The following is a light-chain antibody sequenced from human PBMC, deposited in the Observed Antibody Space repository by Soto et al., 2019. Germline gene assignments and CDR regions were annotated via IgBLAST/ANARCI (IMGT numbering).Light chain of an antibody. CDR2: GAS. CDR1: QSVSSSY. Sequence: EIVLTQSPCTLSLSPGERATLSCRASQSVSSSYLAWYQQTPGQAPRVLIYGASSRATGIPDRFSGSGSGTEFTLTISSLQPDDFATYYCQHYNSYSEAFGQGTKVDIK. V-gene: IGKV3-20*01. J-gene: IGKJ1*01. CDR3: QHYNSYSEA.